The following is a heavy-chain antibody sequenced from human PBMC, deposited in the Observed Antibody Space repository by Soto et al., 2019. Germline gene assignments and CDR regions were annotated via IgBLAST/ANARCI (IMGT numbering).Heavy chain of an antibody. CDR2: ISYDGSNK. D-gene: IGHD2-2*01. J-gene: IGHJ4*02. CDR1: GFTFSSYG. CDR3: AKGGNKRRTAEPGY. Sequence: LRLSCAASGFTFSSYGMHWVRQAPGKGLEWVAVISYDGSNKYYADSVKGRFTISRDNSKNTLYLQMNSLRAEDTAVYYCAKGGNKRRTAEPGYWGQGTLVTVS. V-gene: IGHV3-30*18.